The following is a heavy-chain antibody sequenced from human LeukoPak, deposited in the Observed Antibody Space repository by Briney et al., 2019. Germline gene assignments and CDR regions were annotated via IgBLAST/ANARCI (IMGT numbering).Heavy chain of an antibody. V-gene: IGHV3-48*03. CDR1: GFTFSSYE. D-gene: IGHD6-13*01. CDR3: ARVGTAAYGMDV. Sequence: GGSLRLSCAASGFTFSSYEMNWVRQAPGKGLEWVSDISSSGRTIYYADSVKGRFPISRDNAKNSLYLQMNSLRAEDTAVYYCARVGTAAYGMDVWGQGTTVTVSS. J-gene: IGHJ6*02. CDR2: ISSSGRTI.